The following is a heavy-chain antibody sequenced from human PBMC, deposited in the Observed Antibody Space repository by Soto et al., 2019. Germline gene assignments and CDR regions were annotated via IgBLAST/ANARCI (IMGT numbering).Heavy chain of an antibody. D-gene: IGHD1-26*01. V-gene: IGHV3-33*01. J-gene: IGHJ5*02. CDR3: ARDSGYSGNFFDP. Sequence: GGSLRLSCAASGFSFSSYGMHWVRQAPGKGLEWVAIIWYDGSNKYYADSAKGRFTISRDNSKNTLYLEMNSLRAEDTAVYYCARDSGYSGNFFDPWGQGTLVTVSS. CDR2: IWYDGSNK. CDR1: GFSFSSYG.